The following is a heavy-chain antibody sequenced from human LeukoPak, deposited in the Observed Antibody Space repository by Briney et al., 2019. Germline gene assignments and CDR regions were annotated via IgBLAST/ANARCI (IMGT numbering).Heavy chain of an antibody. CDR1: GFTFSSYW. Sequence: PGGSLRLSCAASGFTFSSYWMHWVRQAPGKGLVWVSRINSDGSGTAYADSVKGRFTISRDNAKNTLYLQMNSLRAEDTAVYYCTRSLSGYDYSPDYWGQGTLVTVSS. CDR3: TRSLSGYDYSPDY. J-gene: IGHJ4*02. V-gene: IGHV3-74*03. CDR2: INSDGSGT. D-gene: IGHD6-25*01.